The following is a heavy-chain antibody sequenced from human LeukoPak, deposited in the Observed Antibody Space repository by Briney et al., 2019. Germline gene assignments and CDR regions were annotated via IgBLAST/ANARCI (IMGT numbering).Heavy chain of an antibody. CDR3: AKDSEGGYSGYGLGY. Sequence: GSLRLSCAAPGFTFSSYGMHWVRQAPGKGLEWVAFIRYDGSNKYYADSVKGRFTISRDNSKNTLYLQMNSLRAEDTAVYYCAKDSEGGYSGYGLGYWGQGTLVTVSS. CDR2: IRYDGSNK. D-gene: IGHD5-12*01. J-gene: IGHJ4*02. CDR1: GFTFSSYG. V-gene: IGHV3-30*02.